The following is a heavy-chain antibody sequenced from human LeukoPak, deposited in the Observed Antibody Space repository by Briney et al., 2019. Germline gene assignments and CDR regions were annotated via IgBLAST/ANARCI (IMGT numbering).Heavy chain of an antibody. V-gene: IGHV3-48*01. J-gene: IGHJ4*02. CDR1: GFTFGSYS. CDR2: ISSSSSTI. Sequence: PGGSLRLSCAASGFTFGSYSMNWVRQAPGKGLEWVSYISSSSSTIYYADSVKGRFTISRDNAKNSLYLQMNSLRAEDTAVYYCARGGGMTTVTSLDYWGQGTLVTVSS. D-gene: IGHD4-17*01. CDR3: ARGGGMTTVTSLDY.